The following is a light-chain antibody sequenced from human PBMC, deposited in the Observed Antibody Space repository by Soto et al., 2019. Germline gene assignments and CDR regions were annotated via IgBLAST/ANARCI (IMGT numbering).Light chain of an antibody. CDR1: QSVRSN. J-gene: IGKJ1*01. Sequence: IAVTQFQATLPVFAGERATLSFRASQSVRSNLDWYQQKPGQAPRLLIYDATTRATGIPARFNGSGSGTEFTLSISSLQSEDIAVYYCQQYNKWPTFGQGTKVDI. V-gene: IGKV3-15*01. CDR3: QQYNKWPT. CDR2: DAT.